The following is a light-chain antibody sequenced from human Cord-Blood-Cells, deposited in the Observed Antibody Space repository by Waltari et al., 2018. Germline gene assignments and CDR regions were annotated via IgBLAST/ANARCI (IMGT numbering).Light chain of an antibody. J-gene: IGKJ5*01. Sequence: DIQLTQSPSFLSETVGDRASITCRASQGISSYLAWYQQKPGKAPKLLIYAASTLQSGVPSRFRVSGSGTEFTLTISSLQPEYFVTYYCQQLNSYQITFGQGTRLEIK. CDR3: QQLNSYQIT. V-gene: IGKV1-9*01. CDR1: QGISSY. CDR2: AAS.